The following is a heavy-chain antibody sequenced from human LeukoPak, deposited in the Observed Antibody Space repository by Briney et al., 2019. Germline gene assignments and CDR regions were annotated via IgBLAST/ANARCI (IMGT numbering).Heavy chain of an antibody. V-gene: IGHV3-23*01. CDR1: GFTFSSYA. Sequence: GGSLRLSCAASGFTFSSYAMSWVRQAPGKGLEWVSAISGSGGSTYYADSVKGRFTISRDNSKNTLYLQTNSLRAEDTAVYYCAKDQGTWIQLWTFDYWGQGTLVTVSS. CDR3: AKDQGTWIQLWTFDY. J-gene: IGHJ4*02. CDR2: ISGSGGST. D-gene: IGHD5-18*01.